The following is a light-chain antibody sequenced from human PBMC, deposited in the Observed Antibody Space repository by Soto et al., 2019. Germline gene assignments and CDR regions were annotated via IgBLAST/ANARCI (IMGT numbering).Light chain of an antibody. CDR2: GAS. J-gene: IGKJ1*01. Sequence: EIVMTQSPATLSVSPGERATLSCRSSQSVSSDLAWYQQKPGQAPRLLIFGASTGATGIPARFSGSGSGTEFTLTISRLQSEVFAVYYCQQYNNWPRTFGQGTKVDIK. CDR3: QQYNNWPRT. CDR1: QSVSSD. V-gene: IGKV3-15*01.